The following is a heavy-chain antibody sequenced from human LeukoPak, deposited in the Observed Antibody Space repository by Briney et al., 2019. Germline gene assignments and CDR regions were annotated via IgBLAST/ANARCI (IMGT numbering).Heavy chain of an antibody. CDR3: AKDGGLWVSAHWGDS. CDR1: EFTFSAYT. CDR2: ILYNGNNI. V-gene: IGHV3-30-3*01. J-gene: IGHJ4*02. Sequence: PGGSLRLSCAASEFTFSAYTIHWVRQAPGKGLEWVALILYNGNNIYYADSVKGRFTISRDNSKNTLYLQMNSLGAEDTAVYYCAKDGGLWVSAHWGDSWGRGTLVTVSS. D-gene: IGHD7-27*01.